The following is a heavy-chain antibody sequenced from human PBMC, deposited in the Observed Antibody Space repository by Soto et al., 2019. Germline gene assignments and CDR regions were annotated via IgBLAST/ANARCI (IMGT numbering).Heavy chain of an antibody. CDR2: IYWNDDK. Sequence: QITLKESGPTLVKPTQTLTLTCTVSGFSLSTTAVGVGWVRQPPGKALEWLALIYWNDDKRYSPSLKSRLTITKDNAKDQVVLTMTNMGPVDTATYYCGHWGYSNVWSDYWGQGTLVTVSA. CDR3: GHWGYSNVWSDY. CDR1: GFSLSTTAVG. D-gene: IGHD6-19*01. J-gene: IGHJ4*02. V-gene: IGHV2-5*01.